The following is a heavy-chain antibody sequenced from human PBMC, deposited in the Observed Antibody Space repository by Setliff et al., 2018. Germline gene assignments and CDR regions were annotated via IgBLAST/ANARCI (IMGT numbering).Heavy chain of an antibody. CDR1: GGTFSYYY. J-gene: IGHJ4*02. CDR3: ARGRNVAARLLDS. V-gene: IGHV4-34*01. D-gene: IGHD6-6*01. Sequence: PSETLSLTCAAYGGTFSYYYWTWIRQPLGKGLEWIGEINHSGSTNFNSSLKNRVTIAVDTSKNQLSLRLSSVTAADTAVYYCARGRNVAARLLDSWGQGTLVTVSS. CDR2: INHSGST.